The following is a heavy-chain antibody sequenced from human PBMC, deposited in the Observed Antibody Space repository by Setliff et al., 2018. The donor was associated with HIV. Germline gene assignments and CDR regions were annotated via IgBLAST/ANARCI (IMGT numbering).Heavy chain of an antibody. Sequence: ASVKVSCKASGYTFTSYGISWVRQAPGQGLEWMGWISAYNGNTNYAQQLQGRVTLTTDTSTSTAYMELRSLRSDDTAVYYCAREVRYSGSYDYWGQGTLVTVSS. CDR3: AREVRYSGSYDY. CDR2: ISAYNGNT. V-gene: IGHV1-18*01. D-gene: IGHD1-26*01. CDR1: GYTFTSYG. J-gene: IGHJ4*02.